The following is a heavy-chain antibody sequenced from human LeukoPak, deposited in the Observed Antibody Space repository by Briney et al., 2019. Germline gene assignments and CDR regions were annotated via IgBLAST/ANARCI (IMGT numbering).Heavy chain of an antibody. Sequence: GGSLRLSCAASGFTFSDYYMSWIRQAPGKGLEWVSYISSSGNIIYSADSVKGRFTISRDNAKNSLYLQINSLRAEDTAVYYCARATAADTAMIYFDYWGQGTLVTASS. V-gene: IGHV3-11*01. CDR3: ARATAADTAMIYFDY. CDR2: ISSSGNII. D-gene: IGHD5-18*01. CDR1: GFTFSDYY. J-gene: IGHJ4*02.